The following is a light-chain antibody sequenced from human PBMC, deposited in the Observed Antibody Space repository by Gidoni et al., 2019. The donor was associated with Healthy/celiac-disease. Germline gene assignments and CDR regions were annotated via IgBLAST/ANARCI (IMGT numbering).Light chain of an antibody. V-gene: IGKV1-39*01. CDR2: AAS. CDR3: QQSYSTPPWT. CDR1: PSIRSY. J-gene: IGKJ1*01. Sequence: DIQMTQSPSSLSASVGDRVTITCRASPSIRSYLTWYQQKPGKAPKLLIYAASSLHSGVPSRCSGSGSGTDCTLTISSLQHEDFATYYCQQSYSTPPWTFGQGTKVEIK.